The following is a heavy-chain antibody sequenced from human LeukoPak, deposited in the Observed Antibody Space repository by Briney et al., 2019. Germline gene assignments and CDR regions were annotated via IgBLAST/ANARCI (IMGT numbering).Heavy chain of an antibody. J-gene: IGHJ4*02. CDR3: ASYYDFWSGDRGY. CDR1: GLTVSSNY. CDR2: ISGSGGST. D-gene: IGHD3-3*01. V-gene: IGHV3-23*01. Sequence: PGGSLRLSCAASGLTVSSNYMSWVRQAPGKGLEWVSAISGSGGSTYYADSVKGRFTISRDNSKNTLYLQMNSLRAEDTAVYYCASYYDFWSGDRGYWGQGTLVTVSS.